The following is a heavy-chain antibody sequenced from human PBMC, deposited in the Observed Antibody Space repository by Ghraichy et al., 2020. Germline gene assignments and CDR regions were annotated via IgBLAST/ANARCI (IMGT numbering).Heavy chain of an antibody. CDR2: IYYSGST. CDR1: GGSISSSSYY. Sequence: SETLSLTCTVSGGSISSSSYYWGWIHQPPGKGLEWIGSIYYSGSTYYNPSLKSRVTISVDTSKNQFSLKLSSVTAADTAVYYCARRGHTDLALRSIDYWGQGTLVTVSS. D-gene: IGHD5-12*01. V-gene: IGHV4-39*01. J-gene: IGHJ4*02. CDR3: ARRGHTDLALRSIDY.